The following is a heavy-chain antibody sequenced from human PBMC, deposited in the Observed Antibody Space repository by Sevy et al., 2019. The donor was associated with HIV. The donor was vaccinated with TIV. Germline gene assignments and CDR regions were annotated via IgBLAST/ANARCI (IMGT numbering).Heavy chain of an antibody. CDR1: GGSFSRYY. J-gene: IGHJ2*01. Sequence: SETLSLTCTVSGGSFSRYYWSWIRQPPGKGLEWIGYLYYRGRTYYNPSLKSRVTISVDTSRNQFSLKLNSVTAADSAVYYCARHSIAPRSWYFDLWGRGTLVTVFS. V-gene: IGHV4-59*01. CDR3: ARHSIAPRSWYFDL. CDR2: LYYRGRT. D-gene: IGHD6-6*01.